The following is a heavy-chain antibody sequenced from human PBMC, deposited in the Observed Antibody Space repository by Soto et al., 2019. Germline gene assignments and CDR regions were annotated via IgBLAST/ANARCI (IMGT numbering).Heavy chain of an antibody. CDR2: IHHSGSA. Sequence: QVQLQESGPGLVKPSGTLSLTCVVSGDSISSIYWWSWVRQPPGKGLEWIAEIHHSGSANYNPSLKXXVXIXAAKSNNQFPLTLNSVTAADTARYCCARRGSYTWNVWGQGTTVTVSS. J-gene: IGHJ6*02. V-gene: IGHV4-4*01. D-gene: IGHD1-20*01. CDR3: ARRGSYTWNV. CDR1: GDSISSIYW.